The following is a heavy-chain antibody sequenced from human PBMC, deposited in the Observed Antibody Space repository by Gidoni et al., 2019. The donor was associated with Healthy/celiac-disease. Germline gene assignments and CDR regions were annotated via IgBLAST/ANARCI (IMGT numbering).Heavy chain of an antibody. CDR1: GGSISSGGYY. CDR3: ARGPVMRNRGAFDI. V-gene: IGHV4-31*03. Sequence: QVQLQESGPGLVKPSQTLSLTCTVSGGSISSGGYYWSWIRQHPGKGLEWIGDIYYSGSTYYNPSLKSRVTISVDTSKNQFSLKLSSVTAADTAVYYCARGPVMRNRGAFDIWGQGTMVTVSS. D-gene: IGHD1-26*01. J-gene: IGHJ3*02. CDR2: IYYSGST.